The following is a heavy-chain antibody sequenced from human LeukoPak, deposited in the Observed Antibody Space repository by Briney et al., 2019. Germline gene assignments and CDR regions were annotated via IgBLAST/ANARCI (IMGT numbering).Heavy chain of an antibody. Sequence: GGSLRLSCAASGFTFDDYAMHWVRQAPGKGLEWVSGISWNSGSIGCADSVKGRFTISRDNAKNSLYLQMNSLRAEDMALYYCAKDQSGDYVSGGGAFDIWGQGTMVTVSS. CDR1: GFTFDDYA. CDR2: ISWNSGSI. D-gene: IGHD4-17*01. CDR3: AKDQSGDYVSGGGAFDI. V-gene: IGHV3-9*03. J-gene: IGHJ3*02.